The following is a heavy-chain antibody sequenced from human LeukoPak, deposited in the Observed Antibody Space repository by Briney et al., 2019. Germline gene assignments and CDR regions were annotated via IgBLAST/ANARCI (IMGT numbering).Heavy chain of an antibody. CDR1: GFTFSSYS. CDR2: ITPSTSNE. D-gene: IGHD3-22*01. J-gene: IGHJ4*02. CDR3: ARATYDSSGYYTFDY. V-gene: IGHV3-48*02. Sequence: GGSLRLSCEASGFTFSSYSMNWVRQAPGKGLEWISYITPSTSNEFYADSVKGRFTSSRDNAKNSLYLHMNSLRDEDTAVYYCARATYDSSGYYTFDYWGQGTLVTVSS.